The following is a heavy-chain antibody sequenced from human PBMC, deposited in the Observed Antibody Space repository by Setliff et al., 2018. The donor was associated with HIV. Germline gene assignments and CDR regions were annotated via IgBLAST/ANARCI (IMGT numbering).Heavy chain of an antibody. J-gene: IGHJ6*03. CDR1: GGSFSGYY. V-gene: IGHV4-34*01. CDR3: ARGAYTGNYQGGFYYLDV. D-gene: IGHD1-26*01. Sequence: PSETLSLTCAVNGGSFSGYYLIWIRQSPGKGLEYIGKISHSGSTNSSPSLKSRVTMSIDGSKPHFFLNLESVTAADTAVYYCARGAYTGNYQGGFYYLDVWGKGTKVTVSS. CDR2: ISHSGST.